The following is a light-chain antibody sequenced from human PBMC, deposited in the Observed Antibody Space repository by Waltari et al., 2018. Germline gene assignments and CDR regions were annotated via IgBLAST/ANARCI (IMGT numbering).Light chain of an antibody. J-gene: IGLJ3*02. CDR1: NSTIGAGND. CDR2: ANN. V-gene: IGLV1-40*01. CDR3: QSYDSSLRV. Sequence: QSILTQPPSVSGAPGQRVTIPCTGNNSTIGAGNDVHWYQQLPRTAPKLLIYANNNRPSGVPDRFSGSKSGTSASLAIAGLQAEDEADYYCQSYDSSLRVFGGGTKLTVL.